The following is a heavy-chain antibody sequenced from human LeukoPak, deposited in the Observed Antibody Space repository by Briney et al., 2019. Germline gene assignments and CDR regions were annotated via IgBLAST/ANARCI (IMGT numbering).Heavy chain of an antibody. CDR3: AKARVTTGYYMQVDY. CDR2: ISASGTA. Sequence: PGASLRLSCAASGFTFSTYAMTWVRQAPGKGLEWVSVISASGTAHYADSMKGRFTISRDNSKNTVYLQLSSLRPEDTAVYYCAKARVTTGYYMQVDYWGQGTLVTVSS. CDR1: GFTFSTYA. D-gene: IGHD3-9*01. V-gene: IGHV3-23*01. J-gene: IGHJ4*02.